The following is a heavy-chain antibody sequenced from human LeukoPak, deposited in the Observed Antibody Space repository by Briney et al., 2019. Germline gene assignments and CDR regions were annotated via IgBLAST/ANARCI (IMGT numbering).Heavy chain of an antibody. CDR2: TYYRSKWYN. V-gene: IGHV6-1*01. CDR1: GDSVTSNSAA. J-gene: IGHJ4*02. Sequence: SQTLSLTCAISGDSVTSNSAAWNWNRQSPSRDLEWLGRTYYRSKWYNDYTVSVKSRITSNPDTSKNRFSLQLNSATPEDTAVYYCAREGIGGSDYFDYWGQGTLVTVSS. CDR3: AREGIGGSDYFDY. D-gene: IGHD3-16*01.